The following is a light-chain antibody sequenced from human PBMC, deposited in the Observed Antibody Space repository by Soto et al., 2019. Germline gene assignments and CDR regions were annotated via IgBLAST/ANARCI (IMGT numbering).Light chain of an antibody. V-gene: IGKV3-15*01. CDR1: RSVRSN. CDR3: QQYETWPYT. J-gene: IGKJ2*01. CDR2: GAS. Sequence: EIVMTQSPVTLSVSPGERATLSCRASRSVRSNLAGYQQRRGRAPRPLIYGASTRATGIPARFSVRESGTEFTLTISSLQSEDFAVYYCQQYETWPYTFGQGTKLEIK.